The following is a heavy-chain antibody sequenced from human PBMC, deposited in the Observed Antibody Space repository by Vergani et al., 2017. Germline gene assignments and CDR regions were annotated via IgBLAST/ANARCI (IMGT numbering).Heavy chain of an antibody. CDR3: AIKGLAATGTQGWFDP. Sequence: QVHLVQSGAEVKKPGSSVKVSCKASGGTFSSYAISWVRQAPGQGLEWMGGIIPFFGAANYAQKFQGRVTITADKSTSTAYMELSSLRSEDTAIYYCAIKGLAATGTQGWFDPGGQGTLVTVSS. CDR1: GGTFSSYA. V-gene: IGHV1-69*06. J-gene: IGHJ5*02. D-gene: IGHD6-13*01. CDR2: IIPFFGAA.